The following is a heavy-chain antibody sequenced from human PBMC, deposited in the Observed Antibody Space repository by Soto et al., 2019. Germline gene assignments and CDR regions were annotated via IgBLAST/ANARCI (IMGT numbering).Heavy chain of an antibody. CDR1: RHSIISSNW. CDR2: IYYSGST. V-gene: IGHV4-39*01. D-gene: IGHD2-15*01. Sequence: SDTLSLTCALGRHSIISSNWWSSVSQPPGKGLEWIGSIYYSGSTYYNLSLKSRVTISVDTSKNQFSLKLSSVTAADTAVYFCARLPGYCSGDSCRIDYWGQGTLVTVS. CDR3: ARLPGYCSGDSCRIDY. J-gene: IGHJ4*02.